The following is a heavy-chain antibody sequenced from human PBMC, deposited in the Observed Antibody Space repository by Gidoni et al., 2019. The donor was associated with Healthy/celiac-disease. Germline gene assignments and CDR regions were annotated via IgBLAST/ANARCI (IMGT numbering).Heavy chain of an antibody. CDR3: AAGLAFVGAHYSYYGMDV. V-gene: IGHV1-58*02. CDR1: GFTFTTSD. J-gene: IGHJ6*02. CDR2: IVVGSSNT. Sequence: QMHLVQSGPEVKKPGTSVKVSCKASGFTFTTSDMQWVRQARGQRLVWRGWIVVGSSNTNYAQKVEERVTITRDMSTSTAYMELSSLRSEDTAVYYGAAGLAFVGAHYSYYGMDVWGQGTTVTVSS. D-gene: IGHD2-15*01.